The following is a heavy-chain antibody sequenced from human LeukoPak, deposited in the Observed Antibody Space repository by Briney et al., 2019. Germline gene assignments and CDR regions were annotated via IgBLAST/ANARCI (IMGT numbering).Heavy chain of an antibody. CDR1: GFTFSNYG. CDR2: ISYDGSYK. J-gene: IGHJ6*04. D-gene: IGHD3-10*02. CDR3: AELGITMIGGV. V-gene: IGHV3-30*18. Sequence: GGSLRLSCAASGFTFSNYGMHWVRQAPGKGLEWVAVISYDGSYKDYADSVKGRFTISRDNAKNSLYLQMNSLRAEDTAVYYCAELGITMIGGVWGKGTTVTISS.